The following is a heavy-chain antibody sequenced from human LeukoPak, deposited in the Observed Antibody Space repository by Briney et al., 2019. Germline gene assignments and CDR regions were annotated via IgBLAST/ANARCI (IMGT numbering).Heavy chain of an antibody. Sequence: GASVKVSCKVSGYTFTSYYMYWVRHAPGQGLEWMGIINPNRGSTSYAQKFQGRVTMTRDMSTSTVYMELSSLRSEDTAVYYCARGEYYDFWSGYYYWGQGTLVTVSS. V-gene: IGHV1-46*01. CDR2: INPNRGST. D-gene: IGHD3-3*01. CDR3: ARGEYYDFWSGYYY. CDR1: GYTFTSYY. J-gene: IGHJ4*02.